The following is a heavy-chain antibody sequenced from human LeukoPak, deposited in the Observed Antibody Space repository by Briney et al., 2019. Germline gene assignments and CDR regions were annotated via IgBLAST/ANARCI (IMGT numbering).Heavy chain of an antibody. CDR2: ISYSGST. V-gene: IGHV4-39*01. J-gene: IGHJ4*02. Sequence: SETLSLTCTVSGDSISSSGSYWGWIRQPPGKGLEWIGTISYSGSTYYNPSLKSRVTISVDTSKNQFSLKLNSMTAADTAVDYCARHFDFWGQGTLVTVSS. CDR3: ARHFDF. CDR1: GDSISSSGSY.